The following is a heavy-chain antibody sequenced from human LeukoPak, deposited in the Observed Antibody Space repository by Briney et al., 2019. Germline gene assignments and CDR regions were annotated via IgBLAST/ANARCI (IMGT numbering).Heavy chain of an antibody. V-gene: IGHV3-53*01. J-gene: IGHJ4*02. Sequence: GGSLRLSCAASGFMFSAYTMYWVRQPRGKGLEWVSGIRGSDRTYYADSVKGRFTISRDYSTNTLLLEMNSLRVDDTAVYYCAKGLEVESRLDSWGQGTLVTVSS. CDR2: IRGSDRT. CDR3: AKGLEVESRLDS. CDR1: GFMFSAYT. D-gene: IGHD1-1*01.